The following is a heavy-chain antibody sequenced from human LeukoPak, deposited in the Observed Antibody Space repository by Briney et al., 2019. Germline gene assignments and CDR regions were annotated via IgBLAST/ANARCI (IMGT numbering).Heavy chain of an antibody. CDR2: LRSKAYGGTT. CDR3: TRDRSGYYYNLFDP. J-gene: IGHJ5*02. V-gene: IGHV3-49*04. CDR1: GFTFSDYT. D-gene: IGHD3-22*01. Sequence: PGGSLRLSCTASGFTFSDYTMNWVRQAPGKGLEWVGFLRSKAYGGTTEYAASVKGRFTISRDDSKTITYQQTNSLKTEDTALYYCTRDRSGYYYNLFDPWGQGTLVTVSS.